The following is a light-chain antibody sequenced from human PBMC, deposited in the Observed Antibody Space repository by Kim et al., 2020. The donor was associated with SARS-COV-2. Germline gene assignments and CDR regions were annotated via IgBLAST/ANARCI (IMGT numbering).Light chain of an antibody. J-gene: IGLJ2*01. CDR2: KDS. Sequence: SYELTQSSSVSVSPGQTAKITCSGDLLAKNYARWFQQKPGQAPVLLIYKDSERPSGIPERFSGSSSGTTVTLTISGAQVDDEADYYCYSVADNNLVFGGGTKLTVL. CDR1: LLAKNY. CDR3: YSVADNNLV. V-gene: IGLV3-27*01.